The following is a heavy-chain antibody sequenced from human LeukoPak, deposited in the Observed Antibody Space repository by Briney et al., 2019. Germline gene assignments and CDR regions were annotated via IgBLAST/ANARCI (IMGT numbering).Heavy chain of an antibody. D-gene: IGHD6-13*01. CDR1: GYTFTSYY. J-gene: IGHJ6*02. CDR2: INPRGAST. Sequence: VASVNVSCKASGYTFTSYYMHWVRQAPGQGLEWMGIINPRGASTTYAQKFQGRLTMTRDTSTSTVYMELSSLRSEDTAVYYCATWGSSSSPLPSMDVWGQGTTVTVSS. V-gene: IGHV1-46*01. CDR3: ATWGSSSSPLPSMDV.